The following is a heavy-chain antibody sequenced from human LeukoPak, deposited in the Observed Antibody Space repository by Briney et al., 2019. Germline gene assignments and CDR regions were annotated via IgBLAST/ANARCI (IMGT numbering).Heavy chain of an antibody. CDR3: AKRSASGSYYQQIFDY. D-gene: IGHD3-10*01. V-gene: IGHV3-23*01. CDR2: IRGGGADI. CDR1: GFVFSGYA. J-gene: IGHJ4*02. Sequence: GGSVRLSCAASGFVFSGYAMSWVRQAPGKGLEWVSSIRGGGADIYYADSVKGRFTISRDNSKNTLYLQMNSLRAEDTAVYYCAKRSASGSYYQQIFDYWGQGTLVTVSS.